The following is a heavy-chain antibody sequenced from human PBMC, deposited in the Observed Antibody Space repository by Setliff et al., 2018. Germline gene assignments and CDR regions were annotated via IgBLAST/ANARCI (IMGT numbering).Heavy chain of an antibody. Sequence: HGESLTISCKGSGYTFTSYWVGWVRQMPGKGLEWMGIIYPGDSDTRYSPSFQGQVTISADKSISTAYLQWSSLKASDTAMYYCASSSGSSSNDAFDIWGQGTTVTVSS. V-gene: IGHV5-51*01. D-gene: IGHD1-26*01. CDR1: GYTFTSYW. CDR3: ASSSGSSSNDAFDI. CDR2: IYPGDSDT. J-gene: IGHJ3*02.